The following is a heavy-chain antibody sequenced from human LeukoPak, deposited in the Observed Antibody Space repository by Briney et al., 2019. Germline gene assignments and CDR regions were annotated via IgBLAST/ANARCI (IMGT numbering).Heavy chain of an antibody. CDR3: ARSLLLWFGELSSFFDY. V-gene: IGHV4-38-2*02. D-gene: IGHD3-10*01. CDR1: GYSISSGYY. J-gene: IGHJ4*02. CDR2: IYYSGST. Sequence: SETLSLTCTVSGYSISSGYYWGWIRQPPGKGLEWIGSIYYSGSTYYNPSLKSRVTISVDTSKNQFSLKLSSVTAADTAVYYCARSLLLWFGELSSFFDYWGQGTLVTVSS.